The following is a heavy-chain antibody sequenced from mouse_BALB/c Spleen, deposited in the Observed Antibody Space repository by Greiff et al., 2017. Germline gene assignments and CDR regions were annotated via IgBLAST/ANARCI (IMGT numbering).Heavy chain of an antibody. CDR2: INPNNGGT. J-gene: IGHJ1*01. V-gene: IGHV1-18*01. Sequence: VQLQQSGPELVKPGASVKIPCKASGYTFTDYNMDWVKQSHGKSLEWIGDINPNNGGTIYNQKFKGKATLTVDKSSSTAYMELRSLTSEDTAVYYCARYDDGYYGYFDVWGAGTTVTVSS. D-gene: IGHD2-3*01. CDR3: ARYDDGYYGYFDV. CDR1: GYTFTDYN.